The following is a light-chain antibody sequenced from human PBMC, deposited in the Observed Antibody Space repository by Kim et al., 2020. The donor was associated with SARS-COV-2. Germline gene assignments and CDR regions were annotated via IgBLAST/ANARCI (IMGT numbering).Light chain of an antibody. V-gene: IGKV3-20*01. J-gene: IGKJ5*01. Sequence: EIVLTQSPGTLSLSPGERATLSCRAGQSVSSSYLAWYQQKPGQAPRLLIYGASSRAAGIPDRFSGSASGTDFTLSISRLEPEDFAVYYCQQYGNSVTFGQGTRLEIK. CDR1: QSVSSSY. CDR2: GAS. CDR3: QQYGNSVT.